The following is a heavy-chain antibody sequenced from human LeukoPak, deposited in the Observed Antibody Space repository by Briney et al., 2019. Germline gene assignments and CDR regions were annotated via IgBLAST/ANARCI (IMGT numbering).Heavy chain of an antibody. CDR3: ASTTAGEDY. CDR1: GGSISTYY. J-gene: IGHJ4*02. D-gene: IGHD6-13*01. Sequence: SETLSLTCTVSGGSISTYYWTWIRQPPGRGLEWIGYIYYSGSTNYNPSLKSRVTISVDTSKNQFSLKLSSVTAADTAVYYCASTTAGEDYWGQGTLVTVSS. CDR2: IYYSGST. V-gene: IGHV4-59*01.